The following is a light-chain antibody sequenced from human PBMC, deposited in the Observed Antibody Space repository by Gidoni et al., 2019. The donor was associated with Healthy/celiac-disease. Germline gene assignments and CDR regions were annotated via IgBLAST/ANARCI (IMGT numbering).Light chain of an antibody. CDR3: QQYDNLLALT. V-gene: IGKV1-33*01. CDR2: DAS. J-gene: IGKJ4*01. CDR1: QDISNY. Sequence: DIQMTQSPSSLSASVGDRVTITCQASQDISNYLNWYQQKPGKAPKLLIYDASNLETGVPSRFSGSGSGTEFTVTISSLQPEDIATYYCQQYDNLLALTFGGGTKVEIK.